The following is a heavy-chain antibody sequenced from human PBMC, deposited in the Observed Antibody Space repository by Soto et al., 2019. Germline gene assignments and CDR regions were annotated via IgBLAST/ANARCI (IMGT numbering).Heavy chain of an antibody. CDR2: INPHSGDT. Sequence: VASVKVSFKASGYTFIDYYIHWLRQAPGQGLEWMGCINPHSGDTNSPPKFQARVTMTRDTSNSTAYMELKRLYSNDTAVYHCARSGYPGSYHPPAFWGQGTLVTVSS. V-gene: IGHV1-2*02. CDR3: ARSGYPGSYHPPAF. CDR1: GYTFIDYY. J-gene: IGHJ4*02. D-gene: IGHD1-26*01.